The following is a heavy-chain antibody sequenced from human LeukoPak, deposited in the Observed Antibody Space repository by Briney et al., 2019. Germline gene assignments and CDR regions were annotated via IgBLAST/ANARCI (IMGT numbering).Heavy chain of an antibody. CDR1: GFTFSSYA. D-gene: IGHD5-18*01. J-gene: IGHJ1*01. CDR2: ISYDGSNK. Sequence: GGSLRLSCAASGFTFSSYAMHWVRQAPGKGLEWVAVISYDGSNKYYADSVKGRFTISRDNSENTLYLQMNSLRAEDTAVYYCVRDPPRDTAMVWKHWGQGTLVTVSS. V-gene: IGHV3-30-3*01. CDR3: VRDPPRDTAMVWKH.